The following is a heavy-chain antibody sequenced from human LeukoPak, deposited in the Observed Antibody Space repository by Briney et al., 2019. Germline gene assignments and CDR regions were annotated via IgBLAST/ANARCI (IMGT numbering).Heavy chain of an antibody. CDR2: IYYSGST. J-gene: IGHJ3*02. CDR1: GYSISSGYY. Sequence: PSETLSLTCTVSGYSISSGYYWGWIRQPPGKGLEWIGSIYYSGSTYYNPSLKSRVTISVDTSKNQFSLKLSSVTAADTAVYYCARRGIVVVPAARGAFDIWGQGTMVTVSS. D-gene: IGHD2-2*01. CDR3: ARRGIVVVPAARGAFDI. V-gene: IGHV4-38-2*02.